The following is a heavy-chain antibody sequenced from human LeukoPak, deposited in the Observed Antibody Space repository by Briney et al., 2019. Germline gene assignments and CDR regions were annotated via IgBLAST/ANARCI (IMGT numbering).Heavy chain of an antibody. Sequence: GGSLRLSCAASGFTFSSYAIHWVRQAPGKGREWVAVISYDGSNKYYADSVKGRFTISRDNAKNTLYLQMNSLRAEDTAVYYCARTGDYYDSSGYYYTFDDWGQGTLVTVSS. CDR1: GFTFSSYA. V-gene: IGHV3-30-3*01. J-gene: IGHJ4*02. D-gene: IGHD3-22*01. CDR2: ISYDGSNK. CDR3: ARTGDYYDSSGYYYTFDD.